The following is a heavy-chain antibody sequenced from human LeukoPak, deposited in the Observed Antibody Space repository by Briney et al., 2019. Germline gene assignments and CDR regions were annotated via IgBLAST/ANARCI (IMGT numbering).Heavy chain of an antibody. Sequence: ASVKVSCKASGYTFIGYYMHWVRQAPGQGLEWMGWINPSSGGTKYGQKFQGRVTLTRDTSISTAHMELSRLTSDDTAVYYCARDILGEYGYWGQGTLVTVSS. CDR2: INPSSGGT. V-gene: IGHV1-2*02. CDR3: ARDILGEYGY. J-gene: IGHJ4*02. CDR1: GYTFIGYY. D-gene: IGHD3-16*01.